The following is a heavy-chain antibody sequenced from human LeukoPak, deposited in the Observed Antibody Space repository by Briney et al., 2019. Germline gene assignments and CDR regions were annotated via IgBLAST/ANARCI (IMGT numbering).Heavy chain of an antibody. CDR2: ISGSGGST. CDR3: AKGVAATLWFDP. V-gene: IGHV3-23*01. Sequence: GGSLRLSCVGSGFTSIAYALTWARQAPGKGLEWDSAISGSGGSTYYADSVKGRFTISRDNSKNTLYLQMNSLRAEDTAVYYCAKGVAATLWFDPWGQGTLVTVSS. J-gene: IGHJ5*02. D-gene: IGHD2-15*01. CDR1: GFTSIAYA.